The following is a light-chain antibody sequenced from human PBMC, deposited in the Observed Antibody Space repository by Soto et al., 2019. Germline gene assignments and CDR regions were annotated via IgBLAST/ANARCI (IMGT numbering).Light chain of an antibody. J-gene: IGLJ1*01. Sequence: QSALTQPRSVSGSPGQSVTISCTGTNYVSWYQQHPGKAPKLLIYHVSKRPSGVPDRFSGSKSGNTASLTISGLQAEDEADYYCCTDAGSSKVFGSGTKVTVL. CDR1: NY. CDR2: HVS. CDR3: CTDAGSSKV. V-gene: IGLV2-11*01.